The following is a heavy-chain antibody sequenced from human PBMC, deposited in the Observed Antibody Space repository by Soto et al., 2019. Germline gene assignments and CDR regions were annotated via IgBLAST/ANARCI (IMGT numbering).Heavy chain of an antibody. V-gene: IGHV1-3*01. CDR1: GYTFTSYA. CDR3: ARSHITMVRGLNFDP. Sequence: ASVKVSCKASGYTFTSYAMHWVRQAPGQRLEWMGWINAGNGNTKYSQKFQGRVTITRDTSASTAYMELSSLRSEDTAVYYCARSHITMVRGLNFDPWGQGTLVTVSS. J-gene: IGHJ5*02. CDR2: INAGNGNT. D-gene: IGHD3-10*01.